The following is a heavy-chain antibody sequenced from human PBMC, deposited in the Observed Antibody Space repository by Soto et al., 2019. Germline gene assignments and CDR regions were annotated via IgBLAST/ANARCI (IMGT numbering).Heavy chain of an antibody. CDR1: GGSISSGDYY. V-gene: IGHV4-30-4*01. CDR3: ARSSTYYYDSSGLVWGNDAFDI. D-gene: IGHD3-22*01. CDR2: IYYSGST. J-gene: IGHJ3*02. Sequence: QVQLQESGPGLVKPSQTLSLTCTVSGGSISSGDYYWSWIRQPPGKGLEWIGYIYYSGSTYYNPCLRSRVTISVDTSKNQFSLKLSSVTAADTAVYYCARSSTYYYDSSGLVWGNDAFDIWGQGTMVTVSS.